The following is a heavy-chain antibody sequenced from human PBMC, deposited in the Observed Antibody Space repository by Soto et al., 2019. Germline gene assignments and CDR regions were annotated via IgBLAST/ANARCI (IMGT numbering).Heavy chain of an antibody. J-gene: IGHJ4*02. Sequence: PSQTLSLTCAISGDSVSSNSSAWNWIRQSPSRGLEWLGRTYYRSKWYNDYAVSVKSRITINPDTSKNQFSLQLNSVTPEYTAVYYCARYKGQQLALDYWGQGTLVTVSS. CDR3: ARYKGQQLALDY. V-gene: IGHV6-1*01. CDR1: GDSVSSNSSA. D-gene: IGHD6-13*01. CDR2: TYYRSKWYN.